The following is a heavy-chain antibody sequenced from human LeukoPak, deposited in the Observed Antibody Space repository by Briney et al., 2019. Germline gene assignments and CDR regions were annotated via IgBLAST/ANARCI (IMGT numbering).Heavy chain of an antibody. CDR3: VVQGWVFRAPTQYYFDY. D-gene: IGHD1-1*01. CDR2: ISSNGGSR. J-gene: IGHJ4*02. V-gene: IGHV3-64D*06. Sequence: PGGSLRLSCSASGFTFSSYAMHWVRQAPGKGLEYVSAISSNGGSRNYADSVKGRFTISRDNSKNTLYLQMSSLRAEDTAVYYCVVQGWVFRAPTQYYFDYWGQGTLVTVSS. CDR1: GFTFSSYA.